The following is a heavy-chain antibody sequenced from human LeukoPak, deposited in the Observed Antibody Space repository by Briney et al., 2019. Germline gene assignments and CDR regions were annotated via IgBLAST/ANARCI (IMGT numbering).Heavy chain of an antibody. CDR3: ARVDCSGGSCYDFDY. D-gene: IGHD2-15*01. J-gene: IGHJ4*02. Sequence: GGSLRLSCTTSGFTFTDYWMTWVRQAPGKGLEWVANINQDGSKKFYVDSVKGRFTISRDNAKNSLYLQMNSLRAEDTAVYYCARVDCSGGSCYDFDYWGQGTLVTVSS. CDR1: GFTFTDYW. CDR2: INQDGSKK. V-gene: IGHV3-7*01.